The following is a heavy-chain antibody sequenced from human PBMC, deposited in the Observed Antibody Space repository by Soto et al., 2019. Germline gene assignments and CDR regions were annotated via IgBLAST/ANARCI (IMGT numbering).Heavy chain of an antibody. CDR3: ARDVPPLFD. Sequence: QVQLVQSGAEVKKPGASVKVSCKASGYTFSSYGIIWVRQAPGQGLEWMGWISAYKGNTNYAQKLKGRVTRTTDTSTSKAYMELRSLRSDDTAVFFCARDVPPLFDWGQGTLVSVSS. D-gene: IGHD3-10*02. V-gene: IGHV1-18*01. J-gene: IGHJ4*02. CDR1: GYTFSSYG. CDR2: ISAYKGNT.